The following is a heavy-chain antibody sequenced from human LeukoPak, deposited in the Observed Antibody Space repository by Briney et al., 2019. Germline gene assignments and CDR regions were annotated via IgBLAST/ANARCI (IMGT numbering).Heavy chain of an antibody. CDR3: SSHLSNAFDI. V-gene: IGHV4-59*01. J-gene: IGHJ3*02. CDR1: GGSIRSYY. Sequence: PSETLSLXCTVSGGSIRSYYWSWIRQPPGKELEWIGYIYHSGSTNYNPSLKSRVTMSVDTSKNQFSLKLSSVTAADTAVYYCSSHLSNAFDIWGQGTMVIVSS. D-gene: IGHD2/OR15-2a*01. CDR2: IYHSGST.